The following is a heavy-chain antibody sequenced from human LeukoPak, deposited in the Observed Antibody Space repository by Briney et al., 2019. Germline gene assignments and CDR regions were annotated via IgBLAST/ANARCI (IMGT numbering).Heavy chain of an antibody. CDR1: GFTVSNNY. CDR3: ARELRIVDTTMLNYYYYYYMDV. J-gene: IGHJ6*03. CDR2: IYSGATT. V-gene: IGHV3-53*01. Sequence: GGSLRLSCAASGFTVSNNYMYWVRQAPGKGLEWVSGIYSGATTYYADSVKGRFTISRDNSKNTLSLQMNSLRAEDTAVYYCARELRIVDTTMLNYYYYYYMDVWGKGTTVTVSS. D-gene: IGHD5-18*01.